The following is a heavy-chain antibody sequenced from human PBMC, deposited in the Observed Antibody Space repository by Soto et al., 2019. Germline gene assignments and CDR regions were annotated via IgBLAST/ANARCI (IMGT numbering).Heavy chain of an antibody. Sequence: GGSLRLSCAASGFTFSSFWMAWVRQAPGKGLEWVANINQDGSEKYYVDSMKGRFTISRDNAKNSLYLEMNSLRAEDTAVYYCATERELVVVAETPIHYFEMDASGPGTTVTVSS. D-gene: IGHD2-15*01. CDR2: INQDGSEK. CDR3: ATERELVVVAETPIHYFEMDA. CDR1: GFTFSSFW. V-gene: IGHV3-7*03. J-gene: IGHJ6*02.